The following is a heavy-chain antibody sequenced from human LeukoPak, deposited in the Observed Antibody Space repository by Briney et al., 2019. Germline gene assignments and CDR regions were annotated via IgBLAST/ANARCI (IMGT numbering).Heavy chain of an antibody. Sequence: RSSETLSLTCTVSGYSISSAYYWAWIRQPPGKGLECIGNIHYTGSTYYTPSLKSRVIISLDTSKNQFSLKLSSVTAADTAVYYCARVTMVGGFDPWGQGTLVTVSS. J-gene: IGHJ5*02. V-gene: IGHV4-38-2*02. D-gene: IGHD3-10*01. CDR3: ARVTMVGGFDP. CDR2: IHYTGST. CDR1: GYSISSAYY.